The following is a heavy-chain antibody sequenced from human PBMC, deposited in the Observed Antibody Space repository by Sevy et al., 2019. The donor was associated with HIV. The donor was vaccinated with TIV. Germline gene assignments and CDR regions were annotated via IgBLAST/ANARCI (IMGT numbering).Heavy chain of an antibody. Sequence: ASVKVSCEASGYTFTSYGISWVRQAPGQGLEWMGWISAYNGNTNYAQRLQGRVTMTTDTSTSTAYMELTSLRSDDTAVYYCARGPRKYYDSSGYHSPPSYWGQGTLVTVSS. D-gene: IGHD3-22*01. CDR1: GYTFTSYG. J-gene: IGHJ4*02. V-gene: IGHV1-18*01. CDR2: ISAYNGNT. CDR3: ARGPRKYYDSSGYHSPPSY.